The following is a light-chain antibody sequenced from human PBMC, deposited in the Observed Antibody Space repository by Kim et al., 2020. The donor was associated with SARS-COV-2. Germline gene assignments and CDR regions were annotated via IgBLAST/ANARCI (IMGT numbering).Light chain of an antibody. CDR1: NIGGKS. V-gene: IGLV3-21*04. CDR2: YDT. J-gene: IGLJ3*02. Sequence: PGKTARMTCGGNNIGGKSVHWYRQKPGQAPALVIFYDTDRPSGIPERMSGSNSGNTATLTISWVEAGDEADYYCQVWDSSSDHPVFGGGTQLTVL. CDR3: QVWDSSSDHPV.